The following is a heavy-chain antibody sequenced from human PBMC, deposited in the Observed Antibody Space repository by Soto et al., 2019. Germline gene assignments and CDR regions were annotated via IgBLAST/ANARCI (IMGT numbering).Heavy chain of an antibody. CDR2: LSPDGSET. Sequence: GGSLRLSCAASGFTFGSYWMGWVRQAPGKGPQWVANLSPDGSETYYADSVKGRFTISRANAKNSLYLQMNSLRAEDTAVYYCTRDASGWSVYWGRGTLVTVSS. J-gene: IGHJ4*02. D-gene: IGHD6-19*01. V-gene: IGHV3-7*01. CDR3: TRDASGWSVY. CDR1: GFTFGSYW.